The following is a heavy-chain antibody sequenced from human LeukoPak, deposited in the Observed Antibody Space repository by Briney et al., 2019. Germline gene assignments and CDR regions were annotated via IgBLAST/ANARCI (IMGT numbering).Heavy chain of an antibody. J-gene: IGHJ4*02. D-gene: IGHD2-15*01. CDR2: IRSRSSYV. CDR1: GFTFSSYS. Sequence: PGGSLRLSCAASGFTFSSYSMNWVRQAPGKGLEWVSSIRSRSSYVYDADSVKGRFTISSDNAKNSLYLQMNSLRAEDTAVYYCARDRWDCSGGSCYSSLGYWGQGTLVTVSS. CDR3: ARDRWDCSGGSCYSSLGY. V-gene: IGHV3-21*01.